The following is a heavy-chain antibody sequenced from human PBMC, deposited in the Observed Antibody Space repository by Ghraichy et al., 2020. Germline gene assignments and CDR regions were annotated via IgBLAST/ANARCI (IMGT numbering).Heavy chain of an antibody. CDR3: ARGGEANGHIGAAGDNLIDP. Sequence: GESLNISCAASGFTFRNYWMHWVRQAPGKGLVWVSRINSDGSSTTYADSVKGRFTISRDNAKNTLYVEMNSLRAEDTAVYYCARGGEANGHIGAAGDNLIDPWGQGTLVTVSS. D-gene: IGHD6-13*01. CDR1: GFTFRNYW. V-gene: IGHV3-74*01. J-gene: IGHJ5*02. CDR2: INSDGSST.